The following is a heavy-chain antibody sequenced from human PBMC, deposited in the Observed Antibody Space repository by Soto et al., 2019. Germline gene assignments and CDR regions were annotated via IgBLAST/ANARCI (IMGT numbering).Heavy chain of an antibody. J-gene: IGHJ3*02. V-gene: IGHV4-34*01. CDR2: INHSGST. CDR1: GGSFSGYC. CDR3: AREDFGGYYGSGSYYHDAFDI. D-gene: IGHD3-10*01. Sequence: SETLSLTCAVYGGSFSGYCWSWIRQPPGKGLEWIGEINHSGSTNYNPSLKSRVTISVDTSKNQFSLKLSSVTAADTAVYYCAREDFGGYYGSGSYYHDAFDIWGQGTMVTVSS.